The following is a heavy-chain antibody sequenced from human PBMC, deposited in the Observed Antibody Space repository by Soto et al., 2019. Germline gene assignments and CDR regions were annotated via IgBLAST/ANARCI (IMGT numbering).Heavy chain of an antibody. CDR2: IDPSDSYT. CDR1: GYSFTSYW. D-gene: IGHD2-2*01. Sequence: GESLKISCKGSGYSFTSYWISWVRQMPGKGLEWMGRIDPSDSYTNYSPSFQGHVTISADKSISTAYLQWSSLKASDTAMYYCARRCISTSCYGRYYGMDVWGQGTTVTVS. V-gene: IGHV5-10-1*01. CDR3: ARRCISTSCYGRYYGMDV. J-gene: IGHJ6*02.